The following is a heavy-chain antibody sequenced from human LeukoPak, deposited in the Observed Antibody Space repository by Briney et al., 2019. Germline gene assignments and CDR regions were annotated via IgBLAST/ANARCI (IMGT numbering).Heavy chain of an antibody. D-gene: IGHD1/OR15-1a*01. J-gene: IGHJ6*04. CDR1: GGSISNRDYY. V-gene: IGHV4-39*01. CDR3: AATNNYRQKGLGGGSPTSGMDV. CDR2: FHYSGST. Sequence: PSETLSLTCTVSGGSISNRDYYWGWIRQPPGKGPEWIGSFHYSGSTYYNPSLKSRGIMSVDTSKSQFSLRLSPVTATDTAVYYCAATNNYRQKGLGGGSPTSGMDVGGKGTTVT.